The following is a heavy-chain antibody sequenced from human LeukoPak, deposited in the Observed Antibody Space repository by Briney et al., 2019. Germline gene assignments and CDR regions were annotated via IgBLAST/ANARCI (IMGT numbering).Heavy chain of an antibody. CDR1: GFTLRTYS. Sequence: GGSLRLSCVASGFTLRTYSMSWVRQAPGKGLEWVSVIYSGGSTYYADSVKGRFTISRDNSKNTLYLQMNSLRAEDTAVYYCARGHGYWGQGTLVTVSS. CDR3: ARGHGY. J-gene: IGHJ4*02. V-gene: IGHV3-53*01. CDR2: IYSGGST.